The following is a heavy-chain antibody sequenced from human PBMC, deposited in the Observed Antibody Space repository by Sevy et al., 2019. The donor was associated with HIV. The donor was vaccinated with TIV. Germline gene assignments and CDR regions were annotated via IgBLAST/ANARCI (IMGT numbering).Heavy chain of an antibody. J-gene: IGHJ3*01. D-gene: IGHD3-16*01. Sequence: GGSLRLSCVVSGFSFSNYWMSWVRQAPGKGLEWVANIKQDGSEKYYVDSVKGRFTTSRDNAKNSLYLQMNSLRAEDTAVYYCATKGGLRPXDAFAVWGQGTMVTVSS. CDR3: ATKGGLRPXDAFAV. V-gene: IGHV3-7*03. CDR1: GFSFSNYW. CDR2: IKQDGSEK.